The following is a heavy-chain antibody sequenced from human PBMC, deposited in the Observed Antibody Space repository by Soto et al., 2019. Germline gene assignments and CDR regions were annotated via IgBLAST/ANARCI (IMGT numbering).Heavy chain of an antibody. CDR1: GGPFSSYA. J-gene: IGHJ5*02. CDR3: ARDRPDYYDSSALGVWFDP. V-gene: IGHV1-69*13. CDR2: IIPIFGTA. Sequence: SVKVSCKASGGPFSSYAISWVRQAPGQGLEWMGGIIPIFGTANYAQKFQGRVTITADESTSTAYMELSSLRSEDTAVYYCARDRPDYYDSSALGVWFDPWGQGTLVTAPQ. D-gene: IGHD3-22*01.